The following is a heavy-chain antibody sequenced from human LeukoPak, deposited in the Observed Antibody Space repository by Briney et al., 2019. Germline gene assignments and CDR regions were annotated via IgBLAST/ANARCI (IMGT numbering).Heavy chain of an antibody. V-gene: IGHV4-39*01. Sequence: PSETLSLTCTVSGGAVTTSDYYWALIRQPPGEGLGWIGSIYFTGSTYYNPSLNSRATISVDTSKNQISLKLSSVTAADTAVYYCARHVRVFAVTPDSFDPWGQGTLVTVSS. CDR1: GGAVTTSDYY. J-gene: IGHJ5*02. D-gene: IGHD2-15*01. CDR3: ARHVRVFAVTPDSFDP. CDR2: IYFTGST.